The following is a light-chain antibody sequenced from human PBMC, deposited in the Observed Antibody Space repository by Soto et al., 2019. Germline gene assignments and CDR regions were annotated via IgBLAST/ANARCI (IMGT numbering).Light chain of an antibody. J-gene: IGKJ5*01. CDR2: GAS. Sequence: IVLTESPATLSLSPGERATISCRASQSVNSYLAWYQQKPGQAPRLLIYGASNRATGIPDRFTGSGSETSFTLTISRLEPEDFALYYCQHYQSGHPITFGQGTRLEIK. V-gene: IGKV3-20*01. CDR3: QHYQSGHPIT. CDR1: QSVNSY.